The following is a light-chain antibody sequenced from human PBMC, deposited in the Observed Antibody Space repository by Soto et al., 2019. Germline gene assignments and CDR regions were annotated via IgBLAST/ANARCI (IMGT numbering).Light chain of an antibody. CDR2: DAS. Sequence: DIQMTQSPPTLSASVGDRVTITCRASQPISHWLAWYQQKPGKAPKLLIFDASSLENGVPSRFSGSGSGTEFTLTITGLQPDDFATYYCQQYNTYWTFGQGTKV. V-gene: IGKV1-5*01. CDR1: QPISHW. J-gene: IGKJ1*01. CDR3: QQYNTYWT.